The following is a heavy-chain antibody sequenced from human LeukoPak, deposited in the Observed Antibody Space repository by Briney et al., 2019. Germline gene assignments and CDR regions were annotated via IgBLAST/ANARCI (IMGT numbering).Heavy chain of an antibody. CDR3: AGRYESSGYPLH. Sequence: GGSLRLSCAASGFTFSSYEMNWVRQAPGKGLEWVSVLYSGGTTYYADSGKGRFTISRDNSKNTLYLQMNSLRAEDTAVYYCAGRYESSGYPLHWGRGTLVTVSS. V-gene: IGHV3-53*01. J-gene: IGHJ4*02. D-gene: IGHD3-22*01. CDR2: LYSGGTT. CDR1: GFTFSSYE.